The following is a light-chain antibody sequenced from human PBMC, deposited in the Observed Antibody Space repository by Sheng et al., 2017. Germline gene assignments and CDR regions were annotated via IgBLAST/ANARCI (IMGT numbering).Light chain of an antibody. CDR2: AAS. Sequence: DIQMTQSPSSVSASVGDRVAITCRASQFVDNWVAWYQQRPGKAPELLIHAASSLQGGVPSRFVGLQSGTEFTLVITRLQPEDSATYYCQQSNSFPLTFGGGTKVE. J-gene: IGKJ4*01. CDR1: QFVDNW. V-gene: IGKV1-12*01. CDR3: QQSNSFPLT.